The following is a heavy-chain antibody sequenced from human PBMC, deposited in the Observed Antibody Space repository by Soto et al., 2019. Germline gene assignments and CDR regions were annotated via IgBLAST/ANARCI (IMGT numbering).Heavy chain of an antibody. J-gene: IGHJ3*02. Sequence: EVQLVESGGGLVQPGGSLRLSCAASGFTFNAYWMTWVRQAPGKGLEWVANINRDGTEKNYVESVKGRFTVSRDNAKNSLHLQMNSLRAEDTAVYYCVRDRTEYGSYGSSYYDVFDIWGQGTKVTVSS. CDR2: INRDGTEK. CDR1: GFTFNAYW. D-gene: IGHD6-6*01. CDR3: VRDRTEYGSYGSSYYDVFDI. V-gene: IGHV3-7*05.